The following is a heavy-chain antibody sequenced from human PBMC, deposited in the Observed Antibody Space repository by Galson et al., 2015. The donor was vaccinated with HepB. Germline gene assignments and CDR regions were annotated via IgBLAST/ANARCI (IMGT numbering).Heavy chain of an antibody. CDR3: ARGGVAGINWFDP. J-gene: IGHJ5*02. Sequence: SLRLSCAASGFTFSSYAMSWVRQAPGKGLEWVSYISSSSSYTNYADSVKGRFTISRDNAKNSLYLQMNSLRAEDTAVYYCARGGVAGINWFDPWGQGTLVTVSS. CDR2: ISSSSSYT. D-gene: IGHD6-19*01. V-gene: IGHV3-11*05. CDR1: GFTFSSYA.